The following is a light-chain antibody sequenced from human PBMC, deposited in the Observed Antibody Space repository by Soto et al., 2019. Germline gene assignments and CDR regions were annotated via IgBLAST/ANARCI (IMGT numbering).Light chain of an antibody. CDR2: DVS. CDR3: SSYTSSSTVV. J-gene: IGLJ2*01. Sequence: QSVLTKHASVSGSPGQSITISCTGTSSDVGGYNYVSWYQQHPGKAPKLMIYDVSNRPSGVSNRFSGSKSGNTASLTISGLQAEDEADYYCSSYTSSSTVVFGGGTKHTVL. V-gene: IGLV2-14*01. CDR1: SSDVGGYNY.